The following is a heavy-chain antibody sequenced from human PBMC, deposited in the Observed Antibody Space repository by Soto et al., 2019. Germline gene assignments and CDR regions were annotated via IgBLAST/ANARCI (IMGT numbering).Heavy chain of an antibody. D-gene: IGHD3-3*01. Sequence: QLQLQESGPGLVKPSETLSLTCTVSGGSISSSSYYWGWIRQPPGKGLEWIGSIYYSGSTYYNPSCKSRVTISVDTSKNQFSLKLSSVTAADTAVYYCAPEIYDFWSGPPHGWFDPWGQGTLVTVSS. J-gene: IGHJ5*02. V-gene: IGHV4-39*01. CDR1: GGSISSSSYY. CDR3: APEIYDFWSGPPHGWFDP. CDR2: IYYSGST.